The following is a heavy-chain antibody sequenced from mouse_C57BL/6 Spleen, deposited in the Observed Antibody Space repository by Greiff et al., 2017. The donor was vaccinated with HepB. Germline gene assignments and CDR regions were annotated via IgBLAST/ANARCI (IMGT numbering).Heavy chain of an antibody. D-gene: IGHD1-1*01. CDR2: ISYDGSN. J-gene: IGHJ2*01. V-gene: IGHV3-6*01. CDR1: GYSITSGYY. Sequence: VQLKQSGPGLVKPSQSLSLTCSVTGYSITSGYYWNWIRQFPGNKLEWMGYISYDGSNNYNPSLKNRISITRDTSKNQFFLKLNSVTTEDTATYYCASDYGSPFDYWGQGTTLTVSS. CDR3: ASDYGSPFDY.